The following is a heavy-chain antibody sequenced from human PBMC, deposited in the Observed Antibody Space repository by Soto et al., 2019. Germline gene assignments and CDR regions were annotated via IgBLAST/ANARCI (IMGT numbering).Heavy chain of an antibody. V-gene: IGHV3-11*01. J-gene: IGHJ4*02. CDR2: ISSGGSSI. Sequence: PRWSLRLSCSASVFTCSDYYMTWIRQAPGKGLEWVSYISSGGSSIYYADSVKGRFTISRDNAKNSLYLQMNSLRAEDTAMYYCASLAIGTIIRGAPDFWGQGTLVTVSS. D-gene: IGHD3-10*01. CDR1: VFTCSDYY. CDR3: ASLAIGTIIRGAPDF.